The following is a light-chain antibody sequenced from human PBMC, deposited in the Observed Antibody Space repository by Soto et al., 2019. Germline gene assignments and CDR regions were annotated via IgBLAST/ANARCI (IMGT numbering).Light chain of an antibody. CDR3: QPRSK. Sequence: DIVLTQSPATLSFFPGERATLSCRASQSINTYLAWYQQRPGQAPRLLMSAASNRATGIPARFSGSGSGTDFTLTISSLEPEDFAVYYCQPRSKFGGGTKVEIK. J-gene: IGKJ4*02. CDR2: AAS. V-gene: IGKV3-11*01. CDR1: QSINTY.